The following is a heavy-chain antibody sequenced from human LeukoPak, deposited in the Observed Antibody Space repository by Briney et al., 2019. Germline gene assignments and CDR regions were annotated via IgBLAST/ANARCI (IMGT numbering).Heavy chain of an antibody. V-gene: IGHV1-3*01. J-gene: IGHJ5*02. CDR2: INAGNGNT. CDR1: GYTFTSYA. CDR3: ARDRDYDILTGYYLGYWFDP. D-gene: IGHD3-9*01. Sequence: GASAKVSCRASGYTFTSYAMHWVRQAPGQRLEWMGWINAGNGNTKYSQKFQGRVTITRDTSASTAYMALSSLRSEDTAVYYCARDRDYDILTGYYLGYWFDPWGQGTLVTVSS.